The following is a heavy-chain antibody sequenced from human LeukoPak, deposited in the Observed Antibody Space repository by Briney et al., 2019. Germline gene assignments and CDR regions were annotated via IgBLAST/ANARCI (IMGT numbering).Heavy chain of an antibody. D-gene: IGHD5-18*01. J-gene: IGHJ4*02. CDR1: GFTFSSYG. V-gene: IGHV3-21*05. CDR2: ISSSRSFT. CDR3: ARLRGYSYGLDY. Sequence: GRSLRLSCAASGFTFSSYGMHWVRQAPGKGLEWVSYISSSRSFTNYADSVKGRFTISRDTAKNSLYLQMNSLRAEDTAVYYCARLRGYSYGLDYWGQGILVTVSS.